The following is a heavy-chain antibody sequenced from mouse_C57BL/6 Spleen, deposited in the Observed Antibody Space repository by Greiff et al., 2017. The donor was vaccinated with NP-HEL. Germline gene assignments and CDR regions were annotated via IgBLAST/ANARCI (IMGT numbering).Heavy chain of an antibody. V-gene: IGHV5-4*01. Sequence: EVHLVESGGGLVKPGGSLKLSCAASGFTFSSYAMSWVRQTPEKRLEWVATISDGGSYTYYPDNVKGRFTISRDNAKNNLYLQMSHLKSEDTAMYYCARDPLFITTVVAFYWYFDVWGTGTTVTVSS. CDR1: GFTFSSYA. J-gene: IGHJ1*03. CDR3: ARDPLFITTVVAFYWYFDV. CDR2: ISDGGSYT. D-gene: IGHD1-1*01.